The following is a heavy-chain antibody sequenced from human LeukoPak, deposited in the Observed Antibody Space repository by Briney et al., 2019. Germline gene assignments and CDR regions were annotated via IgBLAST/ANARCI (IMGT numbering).Heavy chain of an antibody. CDR3: AKWPEGATPKFHH. J-gene: IGHJ4*02. Sequence: PGGSLRLSCAASGFTFSSYAMSWVRQAPGKGLEAPGKGLEWVSTISASGHATYYPDSVRGRFTISRDNSKSTLHLQMDSLRVEDSALYYCAKWPEGATPKFHHWGQGTLVTVSS. CDR2: ISASGHAT. D-gene: IGHD1-26*01. CDR1: GFTFSSYA. V-gene: IGHV3-23*01.